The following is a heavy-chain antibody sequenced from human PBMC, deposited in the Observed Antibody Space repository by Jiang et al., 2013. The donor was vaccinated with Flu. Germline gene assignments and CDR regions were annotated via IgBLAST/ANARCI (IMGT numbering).Heavy chain of an antibody. CDR2: INSNSGDT. CDR1: GYTFTDNC. CDR3: ARVRGTLVRGVIIDYFDA. J-gene: IGHJ5*02. V-gene: IGHV1-2*02. Sequence: GAEVKKPGTPVKVSCKASGYTFTDNCLHWMRQAPGQGLEWMGWINSNSGDTYYGQKFQGRVTLTRDPSIGTAYMELSDLTYDDTAVYYCARVRGTLVRGVIIDYFDAWGQGVLVTVSS. D-gene: IGHD3-10*01.